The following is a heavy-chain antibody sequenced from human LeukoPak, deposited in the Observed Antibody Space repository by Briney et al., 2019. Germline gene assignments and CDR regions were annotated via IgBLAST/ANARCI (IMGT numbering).Heavy chain of an antibody. V-gene: IGHV3-23*01. CDR2: ICGSGGST. Sequence: QPGGSLRLSCAASGFTFSSYAMSWVRQAPGKGLEWVSAICGSGGSTYYADSVKGRFTISRDNSKNTLYLQMNSLRAEDTAVYYCAKDGFDYGEPTGFDYWGQGTLVTVSS. D-gene: IGHD4-17*01. CDR1: GFTFSSYA. J-gene: IGHJ4*02. CDR3: AKDGFDYGEPTGFDY.